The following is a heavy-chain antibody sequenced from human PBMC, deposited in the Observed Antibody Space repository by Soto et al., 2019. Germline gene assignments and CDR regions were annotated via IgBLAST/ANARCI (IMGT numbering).Heavy chain of an antibody. CDR1: GDSVTSHY. CDR3: ARGNYYDSSGYHNWFDP. V-gene: IGHV4-59*08. Sequence: SETLSLTCSFSGDSVTSHYLTWIRQSPEKGLEWIGYMHYSGSTHYNPSLKSRVTISVDTSKNQFSLKLSSVTAADTAVYYCARGNYYDSSGYHNWFDPWGQGTLVTVSS. CDR2: MHYSGST. J-gene: IGHJ5*02. D-gene: IGHD3-22*01.